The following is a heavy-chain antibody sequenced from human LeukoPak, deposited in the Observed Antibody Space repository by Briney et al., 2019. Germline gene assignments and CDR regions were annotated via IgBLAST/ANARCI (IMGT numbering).Heavy chain of an antibody. CDR2: INPSGGST. CDR1: GYTFTDYY. D-gene: IGHD3-22*01. V-gene: IGHV1-46*01. CDR3: ARDSRYYYDSSGYLYAFDI. Sequence: ASVKVSCKASGYTFTDYYMHWVRQAPGQGLEWMGIINPSGGSTSYAQKFQGRVTMTRGTSTSTVYMELSSLRSEDTAAYYCARDSRYYYDSSGYLYAFDIWGQGTMVTVSS. J-gene: IGHJ3*02.